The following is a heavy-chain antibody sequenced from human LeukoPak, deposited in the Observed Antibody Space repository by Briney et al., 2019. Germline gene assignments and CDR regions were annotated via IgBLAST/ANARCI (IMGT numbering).Heavy chain of an antibody. CDR2: IYYSGST. V-gene: IGHV4-39*01. D-gene: IGHD3-22*01. CDR1: GGSISSYY. Sequence: SETLSLTCPVSGGSISSYYWGWIRQPPGKGLEWIGSIYYSGSTYYNPSLKSRVTISVDTSKTQFSLKLSSVTAADTAVYYCARAPLLYYYDSSGYPDYWGQGTLVTVSS. J-gene: IGHJ4*02. CDR3: ARAPLLYYYDSSGYPDY.